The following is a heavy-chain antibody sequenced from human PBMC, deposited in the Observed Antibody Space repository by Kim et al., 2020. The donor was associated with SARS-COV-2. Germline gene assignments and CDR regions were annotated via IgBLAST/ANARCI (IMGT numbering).Heavy chain of an antibody. CDR2: NIPIFGTA. J-gene: IGHJ6*02. CDR1: GGTFSSYA. Sequence: SVKVSCKASGGTFSSYAISWVRQAPGQGLEWMGGNIPIFGTANYAQKFQGRVTITADESTSTAYMELSSLRSEDTAVYYCARSGYCSGGSCYDYYGMDVWGQGTTVTVSS. D-gene: IGHD2-15*01. CDR3: ARSGYCSGGSCYDYYGMDV. V-gene: IGHV1-69*13.